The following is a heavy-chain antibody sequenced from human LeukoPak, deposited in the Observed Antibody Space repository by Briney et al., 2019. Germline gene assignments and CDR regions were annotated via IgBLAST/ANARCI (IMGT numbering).Heavy chain of an antibody. CDR2: IKQDGSEK. V-gene: IGHV3-7*03. J-gene: IGHJ4*02. D-gene: IGHD3-3*01. CDR1: GFTFRTYW. Sequence: GGSLRLSCAVSGFTFRTYWMHWVRQAPGKGLEWVANIKQDGSEKYYVDSVKGRFTISRDNAKNSLYLQMNSLRAEDTAVYYCARDPRYYDFWSGYHPLDYWGQGTLVTVSS. CDR3: ARDPRYYDFWSGYHPLDY.